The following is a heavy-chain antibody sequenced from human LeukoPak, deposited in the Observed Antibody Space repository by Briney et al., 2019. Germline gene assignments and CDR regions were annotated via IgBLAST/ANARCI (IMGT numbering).Heavy chain of an antibody. Sequence: KPGGSLRLSCAASGFTFSSYSMNWVRQAPGKGLEWVSSISSSSSYIYYADSVKGRFTISRDNAKNSLYLQMNSLRAGDTAVYYCARDYYGSGSYQSYFDHWGQGTLVTVSS. CDR1: GFTFSSYS. CDR2: ISSSSSYI. V-gene: IGHV3-21*01. D-gene: IGHD3-10*01. J-gene: IGHJ4*02. CDR3: ARDYYGSGSYQSYFDH.